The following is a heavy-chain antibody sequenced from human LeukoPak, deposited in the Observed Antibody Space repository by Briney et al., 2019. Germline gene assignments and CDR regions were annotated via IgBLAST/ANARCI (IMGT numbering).Heavy chain of an antibody. Sequence: GRFTISRDNAKNSLYLQMNSLRAEDTAVYYCARAPAVVAASDYWGQGTLVTVSS. CDR3: ARAPAVVAASDY. D-gene: IGHD2-15*01. V-gene: IGHV3-11*05. J-gene: IGHJ4*02.